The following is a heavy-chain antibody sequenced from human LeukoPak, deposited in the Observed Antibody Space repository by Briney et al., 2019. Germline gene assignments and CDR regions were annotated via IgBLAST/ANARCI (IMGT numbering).Heavy chain of an antibody. V-gene: IGHV4-30-2*01. CDR3: ARERSITMVRGASYGMDV. Sequence: PSETLSLTCAVSGGSISSGGYSWTWIRRPPGKGLEWIGYRYHSGNTYYNPSLQSRVTISVDRSKNQFSLKLSSVTAADTAVYYCARERSITMVRGASYGMDVWAKGSRSPSP. D-gene: IGHD3-10*01. J-gene: IGHJ6*02. CDR2: RYHSGNT. CDR1: GGSISSGGYS.